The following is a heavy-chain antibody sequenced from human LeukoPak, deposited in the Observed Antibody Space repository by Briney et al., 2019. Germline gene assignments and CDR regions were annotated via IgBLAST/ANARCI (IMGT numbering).Heavy chain of an antibody. Sequence: GGSLRLSCTASGFTFGDYAMSWVRQAPGKGLEWVGFIRSKAYGGTTEYAASVKGRFTISRDDSKSIAYLQMNSLKTEDTAVYYCTRVRGYSYGRSGEYYYYYYGMDVWGQGTTVTVSS. CDR3: TRVRGYSYGRSGEYYYYYYGMDV. V-gene: IGHV3-49*04. CDR2: IRSKAYGGTT. CDR1: GFTFGDYA. J-gene: IGHJ6*02. D-gene: IGHD5-18*01.